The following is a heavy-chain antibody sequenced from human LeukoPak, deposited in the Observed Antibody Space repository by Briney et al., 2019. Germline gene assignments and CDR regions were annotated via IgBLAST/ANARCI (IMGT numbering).Heavy chain of an antibody. J-gene: IGHJ5*02. D-gene: IGHD2-21*01. V-gene: IGHV3-21*01. CDR2: ITSSSTFI. CDR3: ARYTTGDNWFDP. Sequence: GGSLRLSCAASGFTFSSYSMNWLRQAPGKGLEWVSSITSSSTFINYADSVKGRFTISRDNAKNSVFLQMNSLRVEDTAVHYCARYTTGDNWFDPWGQGTLVTVSS. CDR1: GFTFSSYS.